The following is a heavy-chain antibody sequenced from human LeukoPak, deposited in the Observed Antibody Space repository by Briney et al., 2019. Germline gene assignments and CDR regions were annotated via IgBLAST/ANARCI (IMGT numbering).Heavy chain of an antibody. CDR1: GGSISSYY. CDR2: IYYSGST. Sequence: SETLSLTCTVSGGSISSYYWSWIRQPPGKGLEGIGYIYYSGSTNYNPSLTSRVTISVDPSKNQFSLKLSSVTAADTAVYYCARQALGAVAGTFDYWGQGTLVTVSS. J-gene: IGHJ4*02. V-gene: IGHV4-59*08. D-gene: IGHD6-19*01. CDR3: ARQALGAVAGTFDY.